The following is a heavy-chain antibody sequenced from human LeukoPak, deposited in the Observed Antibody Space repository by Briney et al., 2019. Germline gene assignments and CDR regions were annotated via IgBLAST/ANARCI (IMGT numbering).Heavy chain of an antibody. CDR1: GNYW. D-gene: IGHD2/OR15-2a*01. V-gene: IGHV3-74*01. CDR3: VSFYETY. J-gene: IGHJ4*02. Sequence: GGSLRLSCAASGNYWMHWVRQAPGKGLVWVSHINSDGSWTSYADSVKGRFTISNDNAKNTVYLQMNSLRAEDTAVYYCVSFYETYWGRGTLVTVSS. CDR2: INSDGSWT.